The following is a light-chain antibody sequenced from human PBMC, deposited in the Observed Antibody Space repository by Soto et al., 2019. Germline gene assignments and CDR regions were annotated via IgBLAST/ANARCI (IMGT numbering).Light chain of an antibody. CDR3: ATWDDILNGWV. CDR2: SND. J-gene: IGLJ3*02. V-gene: IGLV1-44*01. CDR1: DSNVGSNT. Sequence: QSVLTQPPSASGTPGQRVTIPCSGSDSNVGSNTVNWYHHLPGMAPKLLTHSNDQRPSGVADRFSGSKSGTSASLAISGLQSEDEADYYCATWDDILNGWVFGGGTKLTVL.